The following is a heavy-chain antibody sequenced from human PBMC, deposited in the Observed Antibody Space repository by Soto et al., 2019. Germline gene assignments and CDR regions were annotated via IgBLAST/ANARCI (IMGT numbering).Heavy chain of an antibody. D-gene: IGHD1-1*01. J-gene: IGHJ4*02. CDR1: GGSISSYY. V-gene: IGHV4-59*08. CDR2: IYYSGST. Sequence: PSETLSLTCTVSGGSISSYYWSWIRQPPGKGLEWIGYIYYSGSTNYNPSLKSRVTISVDTSKNQFTLKLSSVTAADTAVYYCVTYLLFGAVWNELVFDYWGQGTLVTVSS. CDR3: VTYLLFGAVWNELVFDY.